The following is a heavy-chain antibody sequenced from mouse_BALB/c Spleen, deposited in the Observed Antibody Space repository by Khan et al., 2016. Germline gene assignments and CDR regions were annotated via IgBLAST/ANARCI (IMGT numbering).Heavy chain of an antibody. CDR3: ARRDDGYPWFAY. Sequence: QVQLKQSGAELAKPGASVKMSCKASGYTFTSYWMHWVKQRPGQGLEWIGYINPSTGYTEYNQKFKDKATLTADKSSSTAYMQLSSLTSEDSAVYYCARRDDGYPWFAYWGQGTLVTVSA. J-gene: IGHJ3*01. D-gene: IGHD2-3*01. CDR2: INPSTGYT. V-gene: IGHV1-7*01. CDR1: GYTFTSYW.